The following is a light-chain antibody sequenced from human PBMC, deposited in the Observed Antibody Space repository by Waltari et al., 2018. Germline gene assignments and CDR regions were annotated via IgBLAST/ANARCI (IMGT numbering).Light chain of an antibody. CDR2: WAS. CDR3: QQYYGTPCT. V-gene: IGKV4-1*01. J-gene: IGKJ4*01. Sequence: DIVMTQSPDSLAVSLGERATINCKSSQSVLYSSNNKNYLAWYQQKPGQPPKLRIYWASTRESGVPDRFSGSGSGTDFTLTISSLQAEDVAVYYCQQYYGTPCTFGGGTKVEMK. CDR1: QSVLYSSNNKNY.